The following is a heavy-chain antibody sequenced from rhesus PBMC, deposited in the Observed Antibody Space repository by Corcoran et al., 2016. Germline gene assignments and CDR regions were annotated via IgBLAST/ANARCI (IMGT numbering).Heavy chain of an antibody. Sequence: QVQLQESGPGLVKPSETLSLTCTVSGCSIRDSHYWSWIRQPPGKGLEWMGRVYGSGGSTNYNPSLKSRVTISRDTSKNQFSLKLSSVTAADTAVYYCARGADLFDYWGQGVLVTVSS. D-gene: IGHD6-19*01. V-gene: IGHV4-160*01. CDR3: ARGADLFDY. CDR2: VYGSGGST. CDR1: GCSIRDSHY. J-gene: IGHJ4*01.